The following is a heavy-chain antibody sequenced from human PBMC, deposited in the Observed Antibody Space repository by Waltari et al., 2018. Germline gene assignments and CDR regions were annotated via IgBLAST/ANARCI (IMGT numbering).Heavy chain of an antibody. V-gene: IGHV4-59*01. CDR3: ARATLNWGFDY. J-gene: IGHJ4*02. CDR1: GGSISSYY. D-gene: IGHD7-27*01. CDR2: MYYSGST. Sequence: QVQLQESGPGLVKPSETLSLTCTVSGGSISSYYWSWIRQPPGKGLEWIGYMYYSGSTNDNPSRKSRVTISVDTSKNQFSLKLSSVTAADTAVYYCARATLNWGFDYWGQGTLVTVSS.